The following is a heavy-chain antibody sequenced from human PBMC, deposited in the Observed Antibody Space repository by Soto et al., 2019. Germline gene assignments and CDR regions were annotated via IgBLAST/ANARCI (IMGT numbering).Heavy chain of an antibody. CDR1: GDSVSSNRAA. D-gene: IGHD2-2*01. V-gene: IGHV6-1*01. CDR3: ARVDLYCSSTSCYDNWFDP. CDR2: TYYRSKWYN. J-gene: IGHJ5*02. Sequence: SQTLSLTCAISGDSVSSNRAAWNWIRQSPSRGLEWLGRTYYRSKWYNDYAVSVKSRITINPDTSKNQFSLQLNSVTPEDTAVYYCARVDLYCSSTSCYDNWFDPWGQGTLVTVSS.